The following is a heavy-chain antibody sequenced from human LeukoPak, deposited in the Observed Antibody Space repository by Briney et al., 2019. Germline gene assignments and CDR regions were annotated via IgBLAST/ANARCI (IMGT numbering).Heavy chain of an antibody. Sequence: GGSLRLSCAVSGFIFRSYSMNCVRQAPGKGLEWVSYISGGSTTIYYADSVKGRFTISRDNSKNTLYLQMNSLRAEDTAVYYCARRAGAYSHPYDYWGQGTLVTVSS. CDR1: GFIFRSYS. D-gene: IGHD4/OR15-4a*01. J-gene: IGHJ4*02. CDR3: ARRAGAYSHPYDY. V-gene: IGHV3-48*01. CDR2: ISGGSTTI.